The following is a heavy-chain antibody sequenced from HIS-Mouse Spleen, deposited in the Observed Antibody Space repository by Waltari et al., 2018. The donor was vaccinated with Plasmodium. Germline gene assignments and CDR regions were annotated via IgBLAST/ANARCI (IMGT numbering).Heavy chain of an antibody. CDR1: GFTFISYG. CDR3: AKDRRSSSWYVDY. Sequence: QVQLVESGGGVVQPGRSLSLSCAASGFTFISYGMHWVRQAPGKGVEWVAVISYEGSNKYYADSVNGRFTISRDNSKNKLYLQMNSLRAEDTAVYYCAKDRRSSSWYVDYWGQGTLVTVSS. V-gene: IGHV3-30*18. J-gene: IGHJ4*02. CDR2: ISYEGSNK. D-gene: IGHD6-13*01.